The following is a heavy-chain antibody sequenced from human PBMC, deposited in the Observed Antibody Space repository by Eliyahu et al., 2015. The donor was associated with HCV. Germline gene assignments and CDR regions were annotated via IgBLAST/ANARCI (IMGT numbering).Heavy chain of an antibody. CDR2: IHXSGSS. CDR3: ASGGGGIAVTGTGGWFDP. J-gene: IGHJ5*02. CDR1: GGSITSXY. V-gene: IGHV4-59*01. D-gene: IGHD6-19*01. Sequence: QVQLQESGPGLVKPSETLSLTCTVSGGSITSXYXXWXRQXPGKGLEWIGYIHXSGSSNYNPSLKSRVTISVDTSKNQFSLNLTSVTAADTAMYYCASGGGGIAVTGTGGWFDPWGQGTLVTVSS.